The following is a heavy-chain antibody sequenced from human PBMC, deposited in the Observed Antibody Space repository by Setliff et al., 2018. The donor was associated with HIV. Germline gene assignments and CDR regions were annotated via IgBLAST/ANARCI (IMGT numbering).Heavy chain of an antibody. CDR2: RKEDGSEE. D-gene: IGHD6-13*01. CDR1: GFSFNRQT. V-gene: IGHV3-7*01. J-gene: IGHJ6*02. CDR3: AKDAPYTSSWLYYSYYYGLDV. Sequence: GGSLRLSCAASGFSFNRQTMSWVRQAPGKGLEWVAKRKEDGSEEYYVDSVKGRFTISRENAKNSLYLQMDNLRTDDTALYYCAKDAPYTSSWLYYSYYYGLDVWGQGTTVTVSS.